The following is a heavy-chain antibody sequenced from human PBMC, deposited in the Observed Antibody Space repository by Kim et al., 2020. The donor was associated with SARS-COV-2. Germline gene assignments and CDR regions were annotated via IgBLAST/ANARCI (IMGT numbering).Heavy chain of an antibody. D-gene: IGHD5-18*01. CDR3: ARERRGGYSYLIDY. V-gene: IGHV1-46*01. Sequence: AQKFQGRVTMTRDTSTSTVYMELSSLRSEDTAVYYCARERRGGYSYLIDYWGQGTLVTVSS. J-gene: IGHJ4*02.